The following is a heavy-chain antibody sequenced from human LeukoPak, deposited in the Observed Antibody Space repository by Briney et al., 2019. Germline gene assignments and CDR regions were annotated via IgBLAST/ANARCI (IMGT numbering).Heavy chain of an antibody. Sequence: SVKVSCKASGGTFSSYAISWVRQAPGQGLEWMGRIIPILGIANYAQKFQGRVTITADKSTSTAYMELSSLRSEDTAVHYCARDPQRYYDSSGYYYYYYGMDVWGQGTTVTVSS. CDR3: ARDPQRYYDSSGYYYYYYGMDV. V-gene: IGHV1-69*04. CDR2: IIPILGIA. D-gene: IGHD3-22*01. CDR1: GGTFSSYA. J-gene: IGHJ6*02.